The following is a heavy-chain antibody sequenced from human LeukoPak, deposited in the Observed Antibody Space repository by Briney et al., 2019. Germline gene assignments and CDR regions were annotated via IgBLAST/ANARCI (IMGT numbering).Heavy chain of an antibody. Sequence: GGSLRLSCAASGFTFSSYAMSWVRQAPGKGLEWVSYISSSGSTIYYADSVKGRFTISRDNAKNSLYLQVNSLRAEDTAVYYCARDSPNGSGCFDYWGQGTLVTVSS. CDR2: ISSSGSTI. CDR1: GFTFSSYA. D-gene: IGHD6-19*01. J-gene: IGHJ4*02. V-gene: IGHV3-48*03. CDR3: ARDSPNGSGCFDY.